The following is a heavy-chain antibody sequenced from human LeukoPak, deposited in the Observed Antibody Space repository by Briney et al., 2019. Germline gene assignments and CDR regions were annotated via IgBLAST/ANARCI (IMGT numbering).Heavy chain of an antibody. Sequence: GGSLRLSCPASGFTFSSYSMNWVRQAPGKGLEWVSSISSSSSYIYYADSVKGRFTISRDNAKNSLYLQMNSLSAEDTAVYYCARAPYYYDSGTIDYWGQGTLVTVSS. CDR3: ARAPYYYDSGTIDY. D-gene: IGHD3-22*01. V-gene: IGHV3-21*01. CDR1: GFTFSSYS. J-gene: IGHJ4*02. CDR2: ISSSSSYI.